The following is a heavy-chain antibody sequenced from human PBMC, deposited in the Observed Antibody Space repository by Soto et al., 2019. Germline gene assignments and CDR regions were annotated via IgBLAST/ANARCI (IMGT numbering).Heavy chain of an antibody. D-gene: IGHD2-2*01. J-gene: IGHJ6*02. CDR1: GFTFSSYG. Sequence: PGGSLRLSCAASGFTFSSYGMHWVRQAPGKGLEWVAVISYDGSNKYYADSVKGRFTISRDNSKNTLYLQMNSLRAEDTAVYYCARDLNHCSSTSCYAPYGMDVWGQGTTVTVSS. CDR3: ARDLNHCSSTSCYAPYGMDV. V-gene: IGHV3-30*03. CDR2: ISYDGSNK.